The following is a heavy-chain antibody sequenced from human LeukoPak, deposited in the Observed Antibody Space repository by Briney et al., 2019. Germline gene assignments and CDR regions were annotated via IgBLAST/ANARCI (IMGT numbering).Heavy chain of an antibody. D-gene: IGHD3-10*01. V-gene: IGHV3-48*04. CDR1: GFTFSSYS. J-gene: IGHJ4*02. Sequence: PGGSLRLSCAASGFTFSSYSMNWVRQAPGKGLEWVSYISSSSSTIYYADSVKGRFTISRDNAKNSLYLQMNSLRAEDTGVYYCARGYASETYYNGPGYWGQGTLITVSS. CDR2: ISSSSSTI. CDR3: ARGYASETYYNGPGY.